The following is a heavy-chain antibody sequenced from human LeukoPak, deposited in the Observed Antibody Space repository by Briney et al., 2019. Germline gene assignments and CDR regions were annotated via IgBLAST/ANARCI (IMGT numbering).Heavy chain of an antibody. CDR1: GGSFSGYY. J-gene: IGHJ5*02. V-gene: IGHV4-34*01. CDR2: INHSAST. CDR3: ARGVAGTDWFDP. Sequence: SETLSLTCAVYGGSFSGYYWSGIRQPPGKGLEGSGEINHSASTNYNPSLKSRVTISVDTSKNQFCLNRSSVTAADTAVYYCARGVAGTDWFDPWGQGTLVTVSS. D-gene: IGHD6-19*01.